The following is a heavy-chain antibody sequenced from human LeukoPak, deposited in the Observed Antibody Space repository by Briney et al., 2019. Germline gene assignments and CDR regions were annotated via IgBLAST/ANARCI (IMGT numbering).Heavy chain of an antibody. CDR3: ARNRADGYSSGWYFDY. D-gene: IGHD6-19*01. CDR1: GGTFSSYA. Sequence: SVKVSCKASGGTFSSYAISWVRPAPGQGLEWMGGIIPIFGTANYAQKFQGRVTITADESTSTAYMELSSLRSEDTAVYYCARNRADGYSSGWYFDYWGQGTLVTVSS. V-gene: IGHV1-69*13. CDR2: IIPIFGTA. J-gene: IGHJ4*02.